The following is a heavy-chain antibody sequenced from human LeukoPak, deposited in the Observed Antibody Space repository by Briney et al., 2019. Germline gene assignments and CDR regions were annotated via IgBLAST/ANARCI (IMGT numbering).Heavy chain of an antibody. V-gene: IGHV4-59*01. Sequence: SETLSLTCTVSGGSISSYYWSWIRQPPGKELEWIGYIYYIGSTKYNPSLKSRVTISVDTSKNQFSLKLSSVTAADTAVYYCARVGTPAARDAFDIWGQGTMVTVSS. CDR1: GGSISSYY. D-gene: IGHD6-25*01. J-gene: IGHJ3*02. CDR2: IYYIGST. CDR3: ARVGTPAARDAFDI.